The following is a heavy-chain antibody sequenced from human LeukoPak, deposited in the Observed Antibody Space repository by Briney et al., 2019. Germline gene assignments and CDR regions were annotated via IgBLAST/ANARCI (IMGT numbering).Heavy chain of an antibody. V-gene: IGHV3-7*01. Sequence: GGSLRLCCAASGFTFSSYWMSWVRQAPGKGLEWVANIKQDGSEKYYVDSVKGRFTISRDNAKNSLYLQMNSLRAEDTAVYYCARLSPSSYYYDSPPDYWGQGTLVTVSS. CDR3: ARLSPSSYYYDSPPDY. CDR2: IKQDGSEK. J-gene: IGHJ4*02. D-gene: IGHD3-22*01. CDR1: GFTFSSYW.